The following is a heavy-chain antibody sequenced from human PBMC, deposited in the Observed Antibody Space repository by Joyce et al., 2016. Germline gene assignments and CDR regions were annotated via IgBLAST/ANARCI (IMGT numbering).Heavy chain of an antibody. CDR2: ISSDSTYI. Sequence: EVQLVESGGGLVKPGGSLRISCAASGFTFSTSSMSWFRRAPGKGLEWVSAISSDSTYIFYADSVKGRFTVSRDNAKNSLYLQMNSLRAEDTAVFCCARGGIVYDYSMDLWGQGTTVTVSS. CDR1: GFTFSTSS. D-gene: IGHD3-22*01. CDR3: ARGGIVYDYSMDL. J-gene: IGHJ6*02. V-gene: IGHV3-21*02.